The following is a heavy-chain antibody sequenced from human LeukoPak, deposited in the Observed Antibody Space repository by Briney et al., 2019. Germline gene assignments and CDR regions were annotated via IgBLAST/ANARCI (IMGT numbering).Heavy chain of an antibody. CDR1: GLTFSSYS. CDR3: WPSSSWSF. D-gene: IGHD6-13*01. V-gene: IGHV3-21*01. Sequence: PGGSLRLSCAASGLTFSSYSMNWVRQAPGKGLEWVSSISSSSSYLYYADSVKGRFTISRDNAKNSLYLQMNSLRAEDTAVYYCWPSSSWSFWGQGTLVTVSS. CDR2: ISSSSSYL. J-gene: IGHJ4*02.